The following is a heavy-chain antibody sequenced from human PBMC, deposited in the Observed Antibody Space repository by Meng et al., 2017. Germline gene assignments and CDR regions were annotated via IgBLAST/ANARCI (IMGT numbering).Heavy chain of an antibody. CDR2: IYYSGST. D-gene: IGHD3-9*01. CDR1: GGSISSYY. J-gene: IGHJ4*02. Sequence: SETLSLTCTVSGGSISSYYWSWIRQPPGKGLEWIGYIYYSGSTNYNPSLKSGVTISVDTSKNRFSLKLSSVTAADTAVYYYARSFSLTGYYRGVFFDYWGQGTLVTVSS. V-gene: IGHV4-59*01. CDR3: ARSFSLTGYYRGVFFDY.